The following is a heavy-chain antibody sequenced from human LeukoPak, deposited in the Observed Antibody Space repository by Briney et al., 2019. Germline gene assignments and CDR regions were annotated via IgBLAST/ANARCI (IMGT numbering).Heavy chain of an antibody. D-gene: IGHD3-22*01. CDR2: IYYSGST. CDR3: ARVYYDSSGYVDY. CDR1: GGSISSYY. Sequence: SETLSLTCTVSGGSISSYYWSWIRQPPGKGLEWIGYIYYSGSTNYNPSLKSRVTISVDTSKNQFSLKLSSVTAADTAVYYCARVYYDSSGYVDYWGQGTLVTVSS. J-gene: IGHJ4*02. V-gene: IGHV4-59*01.